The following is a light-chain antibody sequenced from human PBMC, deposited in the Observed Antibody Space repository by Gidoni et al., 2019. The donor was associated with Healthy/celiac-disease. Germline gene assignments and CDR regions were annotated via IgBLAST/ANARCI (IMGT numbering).Light chain of an antibody. CDR2: LVS. V-gene: IGKV2-28*01. J-gene: IGKJ2*01. Sequence: DIVMTQSHLSLPVTPGWQASISGRSSQSLLHSNGYNYLHWYLQKPGQSPQLLIYLVSNRASGVPDRFSGSGSGTDFTLKISRVEAEDVGVYYCMQALQTPRTFGQGTKLEIK. CDR1: QSLLHSNGYNY. CDR3: MQALQTPRT.